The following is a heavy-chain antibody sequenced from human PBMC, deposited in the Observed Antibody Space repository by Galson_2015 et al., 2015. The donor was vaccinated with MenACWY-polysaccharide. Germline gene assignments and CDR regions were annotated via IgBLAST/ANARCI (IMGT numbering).Heavy chain of an antibody. CDR1: GFTFSTEA. Sequence: LRLSCAASGFTFSTEAMNWVRQAPGKGLEWVSLISGSGDSTYYGNSVRGRFTISRDNSKNTLYLQMNSLRADDTAVYYCARTPSGAYYIAFDIWGQGTRVTVSS. D-gene: IGHD1-26*01. V-gene: IGHV3-23*01. CDR3: ARTPSGAYYIAFDI. J-gene: IGHJ3*02. CDR2: ISGSGDST.